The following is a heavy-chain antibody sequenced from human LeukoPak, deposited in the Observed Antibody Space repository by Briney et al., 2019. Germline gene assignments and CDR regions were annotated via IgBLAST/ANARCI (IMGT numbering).Heavy chain of an antibody. Sequence: SSETLSLTCTVSGDSISSSDYYWSWIRQPPGKGLEWIGYIYYSGSTYYNPSLKSRVTISVDTSKNQFSLKLSSVTAADTAVYYCARGAAPDSYNWYDPWGQGTLVTVSS. J-gene: IGHJ5*02. CDR2: IYYSGST. V-gene: IGHV4-30-4*01. CDR3: ARGAAPDSYNWYDP. D-gene: IGHD6-25*01. CDR1: GDSISSSDYY.